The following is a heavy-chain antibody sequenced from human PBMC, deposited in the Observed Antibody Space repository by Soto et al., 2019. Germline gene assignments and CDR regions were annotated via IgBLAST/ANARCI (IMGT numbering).Heavy chain of an antibody. CDR3: AREDGSVSYLGVDYYYRMDV. D-gene: IGHD3-10*01. Sequence: SDTLSLTCTVSGGSISSGGYYWSWIRQHPGKGLEWIGYIYYSGSTYYNPSLKSRVTISVDTSKNQFSLKLSSVTAADTAVYYCAREDGSVSYLGVDYYYRMDVWGQGTTVTVS. CDR1: GGSISSGGYY. J-gene: IGHJ6*02. V-gene: IGHV4-31*03. CDR2: IYYSGST.